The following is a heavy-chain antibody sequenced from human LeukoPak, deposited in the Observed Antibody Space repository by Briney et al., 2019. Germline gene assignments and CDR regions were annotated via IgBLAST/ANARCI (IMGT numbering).Heavy chain of an antibody. CDR2: ISGIGGST. CDR3: AKALGELSFIIDY. J-gene: IGHJ4*02. CDR1: GFTFSSYA. V-gene: IGHV3-23*01. Sequence: GGSLRLSCAASGFTFSSYAMSWVRQAPGKGLEWVSGISGIGGSTYYADSVNGRFTISRDNSKNTLYLQSNSLRAEDTAAHYCAKALGELSFIIDYWGQGTLVTVSS. D-gene: IGHD3-16*02.